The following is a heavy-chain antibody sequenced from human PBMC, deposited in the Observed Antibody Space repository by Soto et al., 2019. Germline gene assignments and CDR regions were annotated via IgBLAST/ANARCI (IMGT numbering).Heavy chain of an antibody. V-gene: IGHV3-48*01. CDR2: ISSSSSTI. Sequence: GGSLRLSCAASGFTFSSYSMNWVRQAPGKGLEWVSYISSSSSTIYYADSVKGRFTISRDNAKNSLYLQMNSLRAEDTAVYYCASLYDQYSSSQQNDAFDIWGQGTMVTVSS. CDR3: ASLYDQYSSSQQNDAFDI. D-gene: IGHD6-13*01. CDR1: GFTFSSYS. J-gene: IGHJ3*02.